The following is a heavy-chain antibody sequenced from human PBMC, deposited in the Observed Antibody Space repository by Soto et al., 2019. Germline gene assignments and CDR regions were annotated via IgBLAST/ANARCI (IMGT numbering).Heavy chain of an antibody. V-gene: IGHV3-74*01. CDR1: GLIFSNYK. CDR3: ARDTDGLHY. CDR2: ISTDGSVT. J-gene: IGHJ4*02. Sequence: GGSLRLSCAASGLIFSNYKMHWVRQAPGKGLVWVSRISTDGSVTDYADSVKGRFTVSRDNAKNTLYLQMNSLRAEDTAVYYCARDTDGLHYWGQGTLVTVSS.